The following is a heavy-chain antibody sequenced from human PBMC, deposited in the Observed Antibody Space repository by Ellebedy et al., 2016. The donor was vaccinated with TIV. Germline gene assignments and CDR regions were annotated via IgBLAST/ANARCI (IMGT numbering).Heavy chain of an antibody. CDR2: IFYSGTT. CDR1: GGSMSPYY. CDR3: ARGRQYYDSSGYYLDY. D-gene: IGHD3-22*01. Sequence: SETLSLTXSVSGGSMSPYYWNWIRQPPGKGLEWIGYIFYSGTTGYNPSLKSRVTISIDTSKSQFSLNLSSVTAADTAVYYCARGRQYYDSSGYYLDYWGRGTLVTVSS. V-gene: IGHV4-59*01. J-gene: IGHJ4*02.